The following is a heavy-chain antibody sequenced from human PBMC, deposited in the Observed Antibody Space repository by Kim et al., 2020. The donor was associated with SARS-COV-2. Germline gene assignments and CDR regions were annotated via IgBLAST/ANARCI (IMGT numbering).Heavy chain of an antibody. D-gene: IGHD3-10*01. Sequence: GGSLRLSCAASGFTFDDYAMHWVRQAPGKGLEWVSGISWNSGTIGYADSVKGRFTISRDNAKNSLYLQMNSLRTEDTALYYCARYKITMFQGLLYGIDV. J-gene: IGHJ6*01. V-gene: IGHV3-9*01. CDR2: ISWNSGTI. CDR3: ARYKITMFQGLLYGIDV. CDR1: GFTFDDYA.